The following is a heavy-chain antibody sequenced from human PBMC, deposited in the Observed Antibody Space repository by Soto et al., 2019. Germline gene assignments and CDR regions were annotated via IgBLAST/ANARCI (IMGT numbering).Heavy chain of an antibody. CDR3: ARVGRYSSGWSDDFDY. V-gene: IGHV1-69*06. D-gene: IGHD6-19*01. J-gene: IGHJ4*02. Sequence: SVKVSCKASGGTFSSYAISWVRQAPGQGLEWMGGIIPIFGTANYAQKFQGRVTITADKSTSTAYMELSSLRSEDTAVYYCARVGRYSSGWSDDFDYWGQGTLVTVS. CDR1: GGTFSSYA. CDR2: IIPIFGTA.